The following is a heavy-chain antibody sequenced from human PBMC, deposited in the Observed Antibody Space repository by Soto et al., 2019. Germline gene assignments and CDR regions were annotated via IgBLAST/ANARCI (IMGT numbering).Heavy chain of an antibody. J-gene: IGHJ5*02. CDR2: IYHSGST. V-gene: IGHV4-30-2*01. Sequence: SVTLSLTCALSGRSISSGGSSWNWIRQPPGKGLEWIGYIYHSGSTLYNPSLKSRVTISVDKSKNQFSLKLTSVTAADTAVYYCARDQLEGNWFDPWGQGTLVTVS. CDR1: GRSISSGGSS. CDR3: ARDQLEGNWFDP. D-gene: IGHD1-1*01.